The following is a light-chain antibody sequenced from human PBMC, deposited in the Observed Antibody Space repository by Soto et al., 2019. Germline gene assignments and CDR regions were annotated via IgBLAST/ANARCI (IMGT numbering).Light chain of an antibody. V-gene: IGLV2-23*02. CDR3: CSYAGSDTYV. CDR2: EVT. Sequence: QSVLTQPASGSGSPGQTITISCTGTRSDIANYNLVSWYQQHPGKAPKLMIYEVTKRPSGVSNRFSGSKSGNTASLTISELQAEDEADYYCCSYAGSDTYVFATGTKVTVL. CDR1: RSDIANYNL. J-gene: IGLJ1*01.